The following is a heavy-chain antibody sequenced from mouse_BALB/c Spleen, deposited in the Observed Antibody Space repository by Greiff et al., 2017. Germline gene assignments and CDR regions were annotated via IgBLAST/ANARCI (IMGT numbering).Heavy chain of an antibody. CDR3: ARSKTTARAMDY. D-gene: IGHD1-2*01. Sequence: VQLQQSGPELVKPGASVKISCKASGYAFSSSWMNWVKQRPGQGLEWIGRIYPGDGDTNYNGKFKGKATLTADKSSSTAYMQLSSLTSVDSAVYFCARSKTTARAMDYWGQGTSVTVSS. J-gene: IGHJ4*01. CDR2: IYPGDGDT. CDR1: GYAFSSSW. V-gene: IGHV1-82*01.